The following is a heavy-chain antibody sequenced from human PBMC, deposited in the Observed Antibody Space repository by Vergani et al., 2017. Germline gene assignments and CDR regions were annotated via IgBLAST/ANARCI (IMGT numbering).Heavy chain of an antibody. CDR2: IYTSGST. CDR1: GGSISSGSYY. V-gene: IGHV4-61*02. J-gene: IGHJ4*02. D-gene: IGHD3-22*01. Sequence: QVQLQESGPGLVKPSQTLSLTCTVPGGSISSGSYYWSWIRQPAGKGLEWIGRIYTSGSTNYNPSLKSRVTMSVDTSKNQFSLKLSSVTAADTAVYYGARGPRYYDSSGYPLFFEYWSQGSLVTVYS. CDR3: ARGPRYYDSSGYPLFFEY.